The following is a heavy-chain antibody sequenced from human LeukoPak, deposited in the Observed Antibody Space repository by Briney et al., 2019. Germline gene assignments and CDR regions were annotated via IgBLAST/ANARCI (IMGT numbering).Heavy chain of an antibody. V-gene: IGHV3-11*03. CDR2: IDISSGYT. CDR3: ARGHYGLDV. Sequence: GGSLRLSCVASGFTFSAHYMSCIRQPPGKGLEWVSYIDISSGYTYYADSVKGRFTISRDNARNSLYLQMDNLRAEDTAVDFCARGHYGLDVWGQGTSVTVSS. CDR1: GFTFSAHY. J-gene: IGHJ6*02.